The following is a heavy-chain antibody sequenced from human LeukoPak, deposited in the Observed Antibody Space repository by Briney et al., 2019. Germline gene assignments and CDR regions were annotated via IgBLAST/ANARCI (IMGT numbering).Heavy chain of an antibody. CDR1: GGSFSGYY. Sequence: PSETLSLTCAVYGGSFSGYYWSWIRQPPGKGLEWIGEINHSGSTNYNPSLKSRVTISVDTSKNQFSLKLSSVTAADTAVYYCAREGSVSSWYLGLRDYNWFDPWGQGTLVTVSS. D-gene: IGHD6-13*01. CDR2: INHSGST. CDR3: AREGSVSSWYLGLRDYNWFDP. J-gene: IGHJ5*02. V-gene: IGHV4-34*01.